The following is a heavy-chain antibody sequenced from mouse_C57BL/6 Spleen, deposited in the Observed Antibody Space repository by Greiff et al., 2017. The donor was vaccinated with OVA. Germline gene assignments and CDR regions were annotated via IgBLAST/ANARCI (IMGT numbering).Heavy chain of an antibody. CDR3: ARSGYDGYYAWFAY. J-gene: IGHJ3*01. CDR1: GYTFTSYW. D-gene: IGHD2-3*01. V-gene: IGHV1-69*01. CDR2: IDPSDSYT. Sequence: VQLQQPGAELVMPGASVKLSCKASGYTFTSYWMHWVKQRPGQGLEWIGEIDPSDSYTNYNQKFKGKSTLTVDKSSSTAYMQLSSLTSEDSAVYYCARSGYDGYYAWFAYWGQGTLVTVSA.